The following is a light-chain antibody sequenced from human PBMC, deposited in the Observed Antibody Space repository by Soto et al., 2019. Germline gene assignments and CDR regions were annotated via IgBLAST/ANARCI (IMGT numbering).Light chain of an antibody. Sequence: EIALTQSPASLSLSPGESVTLSCRTSQTISGNYLSWYQRRPGQAPRLLIFGASIRATDIPARFSGSGSGRDFTLAITRLEPADFAVYYCHQNYDLPWTVGQGTKLEMK. CDR3: HQNYDLPWT. CDR1: QTISGNY. V-gene: IGKV3D-7*01. J-gene: IGKJ2*02. CDR2: GAS.